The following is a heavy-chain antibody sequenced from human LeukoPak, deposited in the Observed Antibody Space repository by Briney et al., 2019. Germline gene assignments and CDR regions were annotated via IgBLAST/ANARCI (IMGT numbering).Heavy chain of an antibody. Sequence: GGSLRLSCAASGFTFSSYWMHWVRQVPGEGLVWVSRINEDGSITNYADSVKGRFSISRDNAKNTLYLQMNSLRAEDTAVYYCARYSGSYEVNYYYYYGMDVWGQGTTVTVSS. CDR1: GFTFSSYW. D-gene: IGHD1-26*01. V-gene: IGHV3-74*01. J-gene: IGHJ6*02. CDR2: INEDGSIT. CDR3: ARYSGSYEVNYYYYYGMDV.